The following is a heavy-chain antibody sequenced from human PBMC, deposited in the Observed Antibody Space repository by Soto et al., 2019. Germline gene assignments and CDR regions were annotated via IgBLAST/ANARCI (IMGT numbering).Heavy chain of an antibody. J-gene: IGHJ6*02. D-gene: IGHD3-22*01. CDR2: IIPISETT. V-gene: IGHV1-69*06. CDR1: GGTFSSLD. CDR3: ARALLSHSSDSGGYDSYFHAMDV. Sequence: SVKVSCQASGGTFSSLDINWVRQAPGQGLERMGGIIPISETTNYAQIFQGRVSIVSDKSTSTAYMELSRMRSEDTAVYYCARALLSHSSDSGGYDSYFHAMDVWGQGTQVTVSS.